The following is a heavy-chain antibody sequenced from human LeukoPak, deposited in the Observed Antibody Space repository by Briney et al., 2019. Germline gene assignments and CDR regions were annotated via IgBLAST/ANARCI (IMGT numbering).Heavy chain of an antibody. CDR1: GGSFSGYY. V-gene: IGHV4-34*01. D-gene: IGHD3-22*01. CDR3: ARRTERGSGGYYHFVGLGPKFHY. Sequence: SETLSLTCAVYGGSFSGYYWSWIRQPPGKGLEWIGEINHSGSTNYNPSLKSRVTISVDTSKNQFSLKLSAVNAADTAVDSCARRTERGSGGYYHFVGLGPKFHYWGQGTLVTVSS. J-gene: IGHJ4*02. CDR2: INHSGST.